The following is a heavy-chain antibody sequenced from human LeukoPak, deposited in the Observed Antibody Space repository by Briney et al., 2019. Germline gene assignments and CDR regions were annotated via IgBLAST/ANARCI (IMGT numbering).Heavy chain of an antibody. J-gene: IGHJ4*02. CDR1: GFTFDRFT. D-gene: IGHD2-21*02. CDR3: AKEVDCPSDCLFFHS. Sequence: SGGSLRLSCAAPGFTFDRFTIHWVRKIPGKGLEWAFPINRRGHTFYADSVRGRFTISRDNNRNSVFLQMDSLRPEDTALYHCAKEVDCPSDCLFFHSWGQGTLVTVSS. CDR2: INRRGHT. V-gene: IGHV3-43*01.